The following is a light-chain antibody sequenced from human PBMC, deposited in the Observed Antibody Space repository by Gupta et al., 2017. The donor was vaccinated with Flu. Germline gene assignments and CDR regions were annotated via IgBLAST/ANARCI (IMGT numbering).Light chain of an antibody. J-gene: IGLJ1*01. Sequence: GTVTLTCGLPSGSVSSYYPSWYQQTPGQAQRPLIYKKNTRSAGVPVRFSGSIRGNKAALTITGAQAEEECDYYCALDGRTGLYVFGTGTKVTVL. CDR2: KKN. CDR3: ALDGRTGLYV. V-gene: IGLV8-61*01. CDR1: SGSVSSYY.